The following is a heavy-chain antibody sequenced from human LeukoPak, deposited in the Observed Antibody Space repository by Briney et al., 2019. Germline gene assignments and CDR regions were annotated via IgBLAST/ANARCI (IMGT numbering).Heavy chain of an antibody. J-gene: IGHJ4*02. CDR1: GSTFTSCN. D-gene: IGHD6-19*01. V-gene: IGHV1-8*01. CDR2: MNTNSGNT. CDR3: TRGSSGRRDN. Sequence: GASVKVCCTAFGSTFTSCNINWVRQATGHGLEWMGWMNTNSGNTGYGQSFQGRTTMTRDISIGIAYMELSSLTSEDTAIYYCTRGSSGRRDNWGQGTVVTVSA.